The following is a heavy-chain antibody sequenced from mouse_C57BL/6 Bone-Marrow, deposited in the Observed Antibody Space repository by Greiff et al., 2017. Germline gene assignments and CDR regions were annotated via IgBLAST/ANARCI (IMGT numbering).Heavy chain of an antibody. CDR2: IDPSDSYT. V-gene: IGHV1-50*01. CDR1: GYTFTSYW. Sequence: QVQLQQPGAELVKPGASVKLSRKASGYTFTSYWMQWVKQRPGQGLEWIGEIDPSDSYTNYNQKFKGKATLTVDTSSSTAYMQLSSLTSEDSAVYYCAREGDYPRFDYWGQGTTLTVSS. J-gene: IGHJ2*01. CDR3: AREGDYPRFDY. D-gene: IGHD2-4*01.